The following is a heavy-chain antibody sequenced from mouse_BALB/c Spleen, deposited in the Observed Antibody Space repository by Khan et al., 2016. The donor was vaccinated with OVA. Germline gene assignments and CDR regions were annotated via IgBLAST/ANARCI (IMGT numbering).Heavy chain of an antibody. J-gene: IGHJ4*01. CDR3: AKGVWSYYYTLDY. CDR2: IWGGGTT. CDR1: GFSLSDYG. Sequence: QVQLKESGPGLVAPSQNLSITCTVSGFSLSDYGVSWIRQPPGKGLEWLGVIWGGGTTYYNSAIKSRLSISKDNSKSQVFLKMSSLQSDDTAMFDCAKGVWSYYYTLDYWGQGTSVTVSS. V-gene: IGHV2-6-5*01.